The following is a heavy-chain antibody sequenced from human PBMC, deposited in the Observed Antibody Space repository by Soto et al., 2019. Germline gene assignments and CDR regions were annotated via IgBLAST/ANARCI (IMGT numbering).Heavy chain of an antibody. CDR1: GGPMNNYY. CDR2: MGYNGFT. CDR3: ARPGFGELHGLVDV. Sequence: QVQLQESGPGLVKPSETLSLTCTISGGPMNNYYCSWFRQPRGQGLEWIGYMGYNGFTRYNPSLRSRVAISLATAKNQFSLNLSSVTAADTALYYCARPGFGELHGLVDVWGQGITVTVSS. D-gene: IGHD3-10*01. V-gene: IGHV4-59*08. J-gene: IGHJ6*02.